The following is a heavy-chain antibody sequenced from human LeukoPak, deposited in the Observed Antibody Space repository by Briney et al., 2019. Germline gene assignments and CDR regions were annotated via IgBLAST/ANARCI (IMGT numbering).Heavy chain of an antibody. CDR3: ARAVAGTDEIDS. J-gene: IGHJ4*02. D-gene: IGHD6-19*01. V-gene: IGHV3-13*01. CDR2: IGSGGDT. CDR1: GFSFSSYD. Sequence: GGSLRLSCTGSGFSFSSYDMLWVRQATGKGLGWVSAIGSGGDTYYAGSVKGRFTISRESAKNSFYLQMNSLSAGDTAVYFCARAVAGTDEIDSWGQGTLVTVSS.